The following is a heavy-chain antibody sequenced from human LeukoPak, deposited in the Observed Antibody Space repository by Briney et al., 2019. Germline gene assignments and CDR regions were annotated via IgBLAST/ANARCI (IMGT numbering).Heavy chain of an antibody. CDR3: ARLLGPPKPYYFDY. CDR2: IYYCGST. Sequence: LSGALSLPCSGAGGSIKSRSYYWGWIRQPPGEGLEGIGSIYYCGSTYYLPSLKSRFTISVDTSKNQFSLKLTSVTAADTAVYYCARLLGPPKPYYFDYWGQGTLVTVSS. V-gene: IGHV4-39*01. D-gene: IGHD1-14*01. CDR1: GGSIKSRSYY. J-gene: IGHJ4*02.